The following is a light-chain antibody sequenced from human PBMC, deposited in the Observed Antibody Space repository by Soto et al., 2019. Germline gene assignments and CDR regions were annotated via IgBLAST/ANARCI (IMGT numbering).Light chain of an antibody. Sequence: AIQMTQFPSSLSASVGDRVTLTCRASQDIRSDLGWYQQRPGKAPKLLIYSTSTLQSGVPSRFSGSGSGTDFTLTISSLQPEDFATYYCLQDYSYPLTFGGGTKVDIK. CDR1: QDIRSD. CDR3: LQDYSYPLT. CDR2: STS. J-gene: IGKJ4*01. V-gene: IGKV1-6*01.